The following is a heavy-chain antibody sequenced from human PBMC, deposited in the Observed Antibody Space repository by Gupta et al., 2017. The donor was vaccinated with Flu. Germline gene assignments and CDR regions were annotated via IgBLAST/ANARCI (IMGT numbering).Heavy chain of an antibody. CDR2: IKEDGSAT. V-gene: IGHV3-7*01. Sequence: WVRQAPGKGLEWVANIKEDGSATNYLDSVRGRFTISRDNAKNSLYLQMNSLRVEDTAVYYCARDGGYDRFDYWGQGTLVTVSS. D-gene: IGHD5-12*01. J-gene: IGHJ4*02. CDR3: ARDGGYDRFDY.